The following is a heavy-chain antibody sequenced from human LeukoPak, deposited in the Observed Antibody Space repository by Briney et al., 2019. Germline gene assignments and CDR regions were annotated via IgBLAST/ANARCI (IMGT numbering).Heavy chain of an antibody. CDR2: ISTSGRTI. V-gene: IGHV3-48*03. Sequence: GGSLRLSCAASGFTLSSYEMNWVRQAPGKGLEWVSYISTSGRTIYYADSVKGRLTISRDNAKNSLYLQMNSLRAEDAAVYYCARGYFLGFDYWGQETLVTVSS. CDR3: ARGYFLGFDY. D-gene: IGHD2/OR15-2a*01. J-gene: IGHJ4*02. CDR1: GFTLSSYE.